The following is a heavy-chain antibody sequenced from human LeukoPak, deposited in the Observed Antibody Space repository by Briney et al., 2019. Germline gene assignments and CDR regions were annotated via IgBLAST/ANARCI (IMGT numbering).Heavy chain of an antibody. CDR1: GYSFTSYW. V-gene: IGHV5-51*01. CDR2: IYPGDSDT. J-gene: IGHJ4*02. D-gene: IGHD6-13*01. CDR3: ARLLAGYSSSWYSADY. Sequence: GGSLRLSCAASGYSFTSYWIGWVRQMPGKGLEWMGIIYPGDSDTRYSPSFQCQVTISADKSISTAYLQWSSLKASDTAMYYCARLLAGYSSSWYSADYWGQGTLVTVSS.